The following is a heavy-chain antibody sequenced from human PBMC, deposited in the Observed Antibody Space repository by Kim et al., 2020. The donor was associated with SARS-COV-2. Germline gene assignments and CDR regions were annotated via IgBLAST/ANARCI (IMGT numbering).Heavy chain of an antibody. J-gene: IGHJ6*02. CDR2: IYPGDSDT. D-gene: IGHD3-10*01. V-gene: IGHV5-51*01. Sequence: GESLKISCKGSGYSFTSYWIGWVRQMPGKGLEWMGIIYPGDSDTRYSPSFQGQVTISADKSISTAYLQWSSLKASDTAMYYCARLGGYYYGSGRTSVYYYYYGMDVWGQGTTVTVSS. CDR1: GYSFTSYW. CDR3: ARLGGYYYGSGRTSVYYYYYGMDV.